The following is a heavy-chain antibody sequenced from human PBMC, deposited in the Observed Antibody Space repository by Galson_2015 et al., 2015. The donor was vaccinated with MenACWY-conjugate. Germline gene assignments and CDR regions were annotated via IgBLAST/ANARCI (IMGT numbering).Heavy chain of an antibody. D-gene: IGHD5-12*01. V-gene: IGHV3-30*10. CDR1: GFSFSSYT. CDR2: VSYDARSR. J-gene: IGHJ3*01. Sequence: SLRLSCAASGFSFSSYTFYWVRPSPGKGLEWVAVVSYDARSRYYRDSVQGRFTISRDNSKNTVSLEMSSLGPEDSAVYYCVRAEGWLRSAFDLWGQGTMVTVSS. CDR3: VRAEGWLRSAFDL.